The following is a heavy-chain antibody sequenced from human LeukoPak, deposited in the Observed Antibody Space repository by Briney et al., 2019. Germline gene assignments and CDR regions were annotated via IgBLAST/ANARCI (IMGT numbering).Heavy chain of an antibody. J-gene: IGHJ4*02. V-gene: IGHV1-18*01. Sequence: ASVKVSCKASGYTFTGYGISWVRQAPGQGLEWMGWVSTYNGNTNYAQKLQGRVTMTTDTSTRTAYMELRSLRPDDTAVYYCAKSDHITILPVDQWGQGTLVTVSS. D-gene: IGHD3-9*01. CDR3: AKSDHITILPVDQ. CDR2: VSTYNGNT. CDR1: GYTFTGYG.